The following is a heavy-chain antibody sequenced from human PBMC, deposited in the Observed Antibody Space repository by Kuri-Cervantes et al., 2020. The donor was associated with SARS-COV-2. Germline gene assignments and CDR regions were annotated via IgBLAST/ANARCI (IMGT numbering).Heavy chain of an antibody. Sequence: GGSLRLSCAASGFTFSSYWMHWVRQAPGKGLVWVSRINSDGSITTYADSVKGRFTTSRDNAKNTLYLQMNSLRAEDTAVYYCAREPGGWFDPWGQGTLVTVSS. D-gene: IGHD3-10*01. J-gene: IGHJ5*02. CDR2: INSDGSIT. CDR3: AREPGGWFDP. V-gene: IGHV3-74*01. CDR1: GFTFSSYW.